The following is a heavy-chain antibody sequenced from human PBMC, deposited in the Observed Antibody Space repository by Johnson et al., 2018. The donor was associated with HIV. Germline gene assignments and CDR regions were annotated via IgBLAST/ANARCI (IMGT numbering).Heavy chain of an antibody. V-gene: IGHV3-11*04. J-gene: IGHJ3*02. CDR1: GFTFSDYY. CDR2: ISSSGSPI. Sequence: QVQLVESGGGLVKPGGSLRLSCAASGFTFSDYYMSWIRQAPGKGLEWISYISSSGSPIYYADSVKGRFTISRDNAKNSLYLQMNSLSAEDTAVYFCARGNRVVDHAFEIWGQGTMVTVSS. CDR3: ARGNRVVDHAFEI. D-gene: IGHD2-15*01.